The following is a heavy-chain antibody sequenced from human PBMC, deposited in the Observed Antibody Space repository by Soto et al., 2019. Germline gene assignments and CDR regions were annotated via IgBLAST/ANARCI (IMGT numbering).Heavy chain of an antibody. Sequence: GSLTLARSASEVTSNNAWMSWVRQAPGKGLEWVGRIKSKGNGGTADYAAPVKGRFTISRDDSKNMLYLQMNSLKTEDTAVYYCITTYSGTPARPYLDLWGQGTPVTVSS. D-gene: IGHD1-26*01. J-gene: IGHJ4*02. V-gene: IGHV3-15*03. CDR1: EVTSNNAW. CDR3: ITTYSGTPARPYLDL. CDR2: IKSKGNGGTA.